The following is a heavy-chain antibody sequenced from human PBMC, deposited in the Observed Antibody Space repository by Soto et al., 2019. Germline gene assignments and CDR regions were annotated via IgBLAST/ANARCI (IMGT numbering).Heavy chain of an antibody. Sequence: QVQLVQSGAEVKKPGASVKVSCKASGYTFTSYDINWVRQATGQGLEWMGWMNPNSGNTGYAQKFQRRVTMTRNTSRSTAYMELSSLRSEDTAVYYCARCQPYDFWNGYVYDYYYMDVWGKGTTVTVSS. CDR2: MNPNSGNT. D-gene: IGHD3-3*01. CDR1: GYTFTSYD. V-gene: IGHV1-8*01. CDR3: ARCQPYDFWNGYVYDYYYMDV. J-gene: IGHJ6*03.